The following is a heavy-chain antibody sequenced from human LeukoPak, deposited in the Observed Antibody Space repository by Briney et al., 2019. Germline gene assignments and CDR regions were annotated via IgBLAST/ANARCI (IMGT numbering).Heavy chain of an antibody. CDR2: IYYNGST. Sequence: SETLSLTCTVSGGSISSSSYYWGWIRQPPGKGLEWIGSIYYNGSTYYNPSLKSRVTISVDTSKNQFSLKLSSVTAADTAVYYCARREVYYCGSGSYPFPDYWGQGTLVTVSS. CDR3: ARREVYYCGSGSYPFPDY. J-gene: IGHJ4*02. CDR1: GGSISSSSYY. D-gene: IGHD3-10*01. V-gene: IGHV4-39*01.